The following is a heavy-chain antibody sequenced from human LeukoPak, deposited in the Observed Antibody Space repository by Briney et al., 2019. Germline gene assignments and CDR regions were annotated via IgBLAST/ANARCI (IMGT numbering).Heavy chain of an antibody. Sequence: PGGSLRLSCAASGFTFGDYDMSWLRQAPGKGLEWVYSISWNGGSTGYADSVKGRFTTSRDNAKNSLYLQMSSLRDENTALSYCAREEEGELRDFDYWSQGTLVTVSS. CDR3: AREEEGELRDFDY. CDR1: GFTFGDYD. V-gene: IGHV3-20*04. CDR2: ISWNGGST. J-gene: IGHJ4*02. D-gene: IGHD1-26*01.